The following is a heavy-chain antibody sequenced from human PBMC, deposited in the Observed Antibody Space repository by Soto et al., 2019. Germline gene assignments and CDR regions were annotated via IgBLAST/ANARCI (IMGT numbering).Heavy chain of an antibody. D-gene: IGHD3-3*01. CDR2: ISSSSSYI. V-gene: IGHV3-21*01. J-gene: IGHJ6*03. Sequence: EVQLVESGGGLVKPGGSLRLSCAASGFTFSSYSMNWVRQAPGKGLEWVSSISSSSSYIYYADSVKGRFTISRDNAKNSRYRQLSSLSAQDTAVSYCARDSRTEGAIWSIGDYYYYMDVWGKGTTVTVAS. CDR3: ARDSRTEGAIWSIGDYYYYMDV. CDR1: GFTFSSYS.